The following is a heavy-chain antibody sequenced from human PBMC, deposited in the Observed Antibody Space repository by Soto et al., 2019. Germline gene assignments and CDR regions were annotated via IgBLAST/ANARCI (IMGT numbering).Heavy chain of an antibody. CDR3: ARDGCYYDSSGYYYCAEYFQH. Sequence: SGGSLRLSCAASGFTFSSYSMNWVRQAPGKGLEWVSSISSSSSYIYYADSVKGRFTISRDNAKNSLYLQMNSLRAEDTAVYYCARDGCYYDSSGYYYCAEYFQHWGQGTLVTVSS. D-gene: IGHD3-22*01. V-gene: IGHV3-21*01. CDR2: ISSSSSYI. CDR1: GFTFSSYS. J-gene: IGHJ1*01.